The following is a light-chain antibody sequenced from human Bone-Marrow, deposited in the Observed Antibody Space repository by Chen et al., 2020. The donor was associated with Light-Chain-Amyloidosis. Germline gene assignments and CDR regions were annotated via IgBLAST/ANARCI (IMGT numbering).Light chain of an antibody. J-gene: IGKJ4*01. Sequence: EIVMTQSPPSLPVTPGEPASISCRSRQSLLHSNGYNYLEWDLQKPGQSPYLLNYLGSYRASGVPDRFSGSGSGKDFTLKISRVEAEDVGIYYCMHSIEVALTFGGGTKVEI. V-gene: IGKV2-28*01. CDR2: LGS. CDR1: QSLLHSNGYNY. CDR3: MHSIEVALT.